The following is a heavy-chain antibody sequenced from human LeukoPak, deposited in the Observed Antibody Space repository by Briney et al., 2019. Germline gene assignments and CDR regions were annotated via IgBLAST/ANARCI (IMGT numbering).Heavy chain of an antibody. J-gene: IGHJ6*03. CDR3: ARLERAVAGTGPVPYYYYYMDV. CDR1: GFSLSTSGMC. CDR2: VDWDDDK. V-gene: IGHV2-70*11. Sequence: SGPALVKPTQTLTLTCTFSGFSLSTSGMCVSWIRQPPGKALEWLARVDWDDDKYYSTSLKTRLTISKDTSKNQVVLTMTNMDPVDTATYYCARLERAVAGTGPVPYYYYYMDVWGKGTTVTVSS. D-gene: IGHD6-19*01.